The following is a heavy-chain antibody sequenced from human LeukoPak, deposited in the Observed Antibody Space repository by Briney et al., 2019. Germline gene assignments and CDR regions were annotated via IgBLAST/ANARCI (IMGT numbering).Heavy chain of an antibody. J-gene: IGHJ6*02. D-gene: IGHD3-10*01. CDR3: ARGYYIRYSPRDYYYGMDV. V-gene: IGHV4-34*01. CDR1: GGSFSGYY. CDR2: INHSGST. Sequence: SETLSLTCAVYGGSFSGYYWSWIRQPPGKGLEWIGEINHSGSTNYNPSLKSRVTISVDTSKNQFSLKLSPVTAADTAVYYCARGYYIRYSPRDYYYGMDVWGQGTTVTVSS.